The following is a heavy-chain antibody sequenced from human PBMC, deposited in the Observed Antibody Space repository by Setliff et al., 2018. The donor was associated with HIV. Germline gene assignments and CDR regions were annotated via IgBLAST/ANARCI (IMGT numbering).Heavy chain of an antibody. Sequence: SETLSLTCAVSGYSISSGYYWGWIRQPPGKGLEWIGTIYHSGSTYYNPSLKSRITISVDTSKNQFSLKLNSVTAADTAVYYCARVRAYDFDSSGYPLKWFDPWAREPWSPSPQ. V-gene: IGHV4-38-2*01. CDR2: IYHSGST. CDR1: GYSISSGYY. D-gene: IGHD3-22*01. CDR3: ARVRAYDFDSSGYPLKWFDP. J-gene: IGHJ5*02.